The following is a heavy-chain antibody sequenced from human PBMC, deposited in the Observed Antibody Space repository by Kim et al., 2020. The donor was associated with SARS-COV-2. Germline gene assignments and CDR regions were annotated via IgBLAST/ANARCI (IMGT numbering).Heavy chain of an antibody. V-gene: IGHV1-18*01. Sequence: ASVKVSCKASGYTFTSYGISWVRQAPGQGLEWMGWISAYNGNTNYAQKLQGRVTMTTDTSTSTAYMELRSLRSDDTAVYYCAREVYCTGGVCYGSLNYYYYGMDVWGQGTTVTVSS. CDR1: GYTFTSYG. CDR3: AREVYCTGGVCYGSLNYYYYGMDV. CDR2: ISAYNGNT. J-gene: IGHJ6*02. D-gene: IGHD2-8*02.